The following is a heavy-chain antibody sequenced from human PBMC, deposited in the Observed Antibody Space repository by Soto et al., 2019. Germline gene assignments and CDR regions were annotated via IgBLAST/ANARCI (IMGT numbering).Heavy chain of an antibody. V-gene: IGHV1-69*01. CDR1: GDTVSSYA. CDR2: FIPIFVSA. J-gene: IGHJ4*02. CDR3: ARDVSSDTTGFRGYDL. D-gene: IGHD3-10*01. Sequence: QLHLVQSGAEVKKAGSSVKVSCKASGDTVSSYAITWVRQVPGKGLEWMGVFIPIFVSAHYAPKFQGRITITADESTSTAYMQLSGLTSEDTAIYYCARDVSSDTTGFRGYDLWGQGTQVTVSS.